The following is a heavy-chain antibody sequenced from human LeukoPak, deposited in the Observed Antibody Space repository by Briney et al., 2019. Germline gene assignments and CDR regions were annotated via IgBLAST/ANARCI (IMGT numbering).Heavy chain of an antibody. CDR1: GFTFRTYG. J-gene: IGHJ4*02. Sequence: PGGSLRLSCEASGFTFRTYGMTWVRQAPGKGLEWVANIGKDGSGNHYVDSVKGRFTISRDNAKNSLYLQMNSLRADDTAVYYCARDLDYYATDYWGQGTLVTVSS. CDR2: IGKDGSGN. V-gene: IGHV3-7*01. D-gene: IGHD3/OR15-3a*01. CDR3: ARDLDYYATDY.